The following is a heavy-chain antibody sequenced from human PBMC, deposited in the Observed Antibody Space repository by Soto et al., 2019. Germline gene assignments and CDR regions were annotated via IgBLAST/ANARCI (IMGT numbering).Heavy chain of an antibody. V-gene: IGHV3-30*04. CDR2: ISYEGSNN. Sequence: QVQLVESGGGVVQPGRSLRLSCEASGFTSSSYVMHWVRQAPGKGQEWMAAISYEGSNNHYADSVKGRFTISRDNSKNSLDLEMTRLRGGDTAVYSFERGDPFNGMDVWGQGTTVTVSS. CDR1: GFTSSSYV. CDR3: ERGDPFNGMDV. J-gene: IGHJ6*02.